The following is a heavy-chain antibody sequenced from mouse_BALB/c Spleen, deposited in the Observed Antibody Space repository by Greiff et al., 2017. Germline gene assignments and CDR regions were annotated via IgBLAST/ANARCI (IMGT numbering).Heavy chain of an antibody. CDR3: ARGLRRYYAMDY. Sequence: VQLQQSGAELVRPGALVKLSCKASGFNIKDYYMHWVKQRPEQGLQWIGWIDPENGNTIYDPKFQGKASITADTSSNTAYLQLSSLTSEDTAVYYCARGLRRYYAMDYWGQGTSVTVSS. CDR1: GFNIKDYY. V-gene: IGHV14-1*02. J-gene: IGHJ4*01. D-gene: IGHD2-4*01. CDR2: IDPENGNT.